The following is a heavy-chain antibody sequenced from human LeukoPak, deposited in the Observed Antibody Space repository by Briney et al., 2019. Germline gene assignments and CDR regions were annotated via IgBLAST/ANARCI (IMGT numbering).Heavy chain of an antibody. J-gene: IGHJ6*02. CDR2: IIPILGIA. D-gene: IGHD3-10*01. V-gene: IGHV1-69*04. Sequence: ASVKVSCKASGGTFSSYAISWVRQAPGQGLEWMGRIIPILGIANYAQKFQGRVTITADKSTSTAYMELSSLRSEDTAVYYCASGAYYYGSGMAQYGMDVWGQGTTVTVSS. CDR1: GGTFSSYA. CDR3: ASGAYYYGSGMAQYGMDV.